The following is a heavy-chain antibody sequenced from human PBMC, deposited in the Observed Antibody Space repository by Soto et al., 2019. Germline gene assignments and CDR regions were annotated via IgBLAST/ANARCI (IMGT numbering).Heavy chain of an antibody. J-gene: IGHJ5*02. CDR3: ARREELLWFGSGNWFDP. V-gene: IGHV4-39*01. Sequence: SETLSLTCTVSGGSISSSSYYWGWIRQPPGKGLEWIGSIYYSGSTYYNPSLKSRVTISVDTSKNQFSLKLSPVTAADTAVYYCARREELLWFGSGNWFDPWGQGTLVTVSS. CDR1: GGSISSSSYY. D-gene: IGHD3-10*01. CDR2: IYYSGST.